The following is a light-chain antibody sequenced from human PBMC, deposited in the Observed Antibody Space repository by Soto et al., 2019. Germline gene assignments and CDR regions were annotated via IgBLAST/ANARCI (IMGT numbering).Light chain of an antibody. Sequence: QSVLTQPPSVSGAPGQRVTISCTGSSSNIGAGYVVHWYQQLPGTATKLLNYGNSNRPSGVPDRFSGSKSDTSASLAITGLQAEDEADYYCQSYDSSLSGSVFGGGTKVTVL. CDR1: SSNIGAGYV. J-gene: IGLJ2*01. CDR3: QSYDSSLSGSV. CDR2: GNS. V-gene: IGLV1-40*01.